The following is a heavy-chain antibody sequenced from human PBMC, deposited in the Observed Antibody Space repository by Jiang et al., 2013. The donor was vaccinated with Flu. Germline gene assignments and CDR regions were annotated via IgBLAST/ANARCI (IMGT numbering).Heavy chain of an antibody. Sequence: SSYAISWVRQAPGQGLEWMGRIIPILGIANYAQKFQGRVTITADKSTSTAYMELSSLRSEDTAVYYCARGLSSSYNYWGQGTLVTVSS. V-gene: IGHV1-69*04. CDR3: ARGLSSSYNY. CDR1: SSYA. CDR2: IIPILGIA. D-gene: IGHD6-13*01. J-gene: IGHJ4*02.